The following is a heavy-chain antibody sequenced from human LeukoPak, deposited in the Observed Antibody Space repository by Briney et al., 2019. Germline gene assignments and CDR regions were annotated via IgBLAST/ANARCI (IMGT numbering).Heavy chain of an antibody. CDR3: ARGTMFPYYFDY. Sequence: GGSLRLSCAASGFTFSDYAMKWVRQAPGKGLEWVSFISSSSSYIYYADSLKGRFTISRDNAKNSLYLQMNGLRAEDTAVYYCARGTMFPYYFDYWGQGTLVTVSS. CDR2: ISSSSSYI. J-gene: IGHJ4*02. D-gene: IGHD3-10*02. CDR1: GFTFSDYA. V-gene: IGHV3-21*01.